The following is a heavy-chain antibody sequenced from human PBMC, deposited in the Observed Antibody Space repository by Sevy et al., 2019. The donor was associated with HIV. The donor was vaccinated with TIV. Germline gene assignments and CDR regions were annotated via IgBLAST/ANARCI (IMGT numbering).Heavy chain of an antibody. CDR2: ISNDGSNK. D-gene: IGHD3-9*01. V-gene: IGHV3-30-3*01. CDR3: ARGSDLRYFDGHDAFDI. Sequence: GGSLRLSCAASGFTFSSYAMHWVRQAPGKGLERVAVISNDGSNKYYADSGKGRFTISGDNSKNTLYLQMNSLRAEDTAVYYCARGSDLRYFDGHDAFDIWGQGTMVTVSS. CDR1: GFTFSSYA. J-gene: IGHJ3*02.